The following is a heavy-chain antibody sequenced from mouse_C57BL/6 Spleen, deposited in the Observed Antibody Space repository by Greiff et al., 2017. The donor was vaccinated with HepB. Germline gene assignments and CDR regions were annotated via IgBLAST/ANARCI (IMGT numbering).Heavy chain of an antibody. V-gene: IGHV5-4*03. D-gene: IGHD1-1*01. CDR2: ISDGGSYT. CDR1: GFTFSSYA. J-gene: IGHJ2*01. Sequence: EVKLMESGGGLVKPGGSLKLSCAASGFTFSSYAMSWVRQTPEKRLEWVATISDGGSYTYYPDNVKGRFTISRDNAKNNLYLQMSHLKSEDTAMYYCARGFITTVVAFDYWGQGTTLTVSS. CDR3: ARGFITTVVAFDY.